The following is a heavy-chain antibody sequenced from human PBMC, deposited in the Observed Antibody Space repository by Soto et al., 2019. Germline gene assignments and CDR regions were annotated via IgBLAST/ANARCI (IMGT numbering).Heavy chain of an antibody. J-gene: IGHJ4*02. Sequence: GGSLRLSCAASGFTFSSYSMNWVRQAPGKGLEWVSYISSSSSTIYYADSVKGRFAISRDNAKNSVYLQMNSLRAEDTAVYYCARDHGYCSSTSCRLKEFDYWGQGTLVTVSS. V-gene: IGHV3-48*01. D-gene: IGHD2-2*01. CDR2: ISSSSSTI. CDR3: ARDHGYCSSTSCRLKEFDY. CDR1: GFTFSSYS.